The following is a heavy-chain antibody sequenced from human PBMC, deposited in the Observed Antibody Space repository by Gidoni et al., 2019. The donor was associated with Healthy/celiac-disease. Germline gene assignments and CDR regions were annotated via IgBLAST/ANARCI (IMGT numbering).Heavy chain of an antibody. D-gene: IGHD2-15*01. V-gene: IGHV3-33*01. Sequence: QVQLVESGGGVVQPGRSLRLSCAASGFPLRNYGMHVVRQAPGKGLDWVAVIWYDGSNKYYADSVKGRFTISRDNSKNTLYLQMNSLRAEDTSVYYCARDHACSGGNCYGNWFDPWGQGTLVTVSS. CDR1: GFPLRNYG. CDR2: IWYDGSNK. J-gene: IGHJ5*02. CDR3: ARDHACSGGNCYGNWFDP.